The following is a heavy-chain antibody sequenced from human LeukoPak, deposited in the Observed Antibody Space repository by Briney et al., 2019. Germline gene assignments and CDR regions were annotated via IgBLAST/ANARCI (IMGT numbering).Heavy chain of an antibody. J-gene: IGHJ4*02. Sequence: SETLSLTCTVSGGSISSSSYYWGWLRQPPGKGLEWIGSIYYSGSTYYNPSLKCPVTISVDTSKNQFSLKLSSVTAADTAVYYCASQSGYDFWSGYSRDYWGQGTLVTVSS. CDR1: GGSISSSSYY. V-gene: IGHV4-39*01. D-gene: IGHD3-3*01. CDR2: IYYSGST. CDR3: ASQSGYDFWSGYSRDY.